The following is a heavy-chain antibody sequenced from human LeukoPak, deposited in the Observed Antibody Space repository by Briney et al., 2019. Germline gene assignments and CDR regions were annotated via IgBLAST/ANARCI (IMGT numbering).Heavy chain of an antibody. Sequence: GGSLRLSCAASGFTFSSYSMNWVRQAPGKGLEWVSSISSSSSYIYYADSVKGRFTISRDNAKNSLYLQMNSLRAEDTAVYYCAREDSGSYWSDYWGQGTLVTVSS. D-gene: IGHD1-26*01. V-gene: IGHV3-21*01. J-gene: IGHJ4*02. CDR2: ISSSSSYI. CDR1: GFTFSSYS. CDR3: AREDSGSYWSDY.